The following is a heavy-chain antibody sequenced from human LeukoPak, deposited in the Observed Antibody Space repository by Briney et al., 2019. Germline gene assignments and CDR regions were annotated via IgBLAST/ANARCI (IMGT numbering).Heavy chain of an antibody. Sequence: PGGSLRLSCAASGFTFSIYALHWVRQAPGKGLEWVAIISYDGSKKYYADSVKGRFTVSRDNSKNTLYLQMNTLRAEDTALYYCARDFSPLPRTDFWSPLDYWGQGTLVTVSS. D-gene: IGHD3-3*01. CDR3: ARDFSPLPRTDFWSPLDY. CDR1: GFTFSIYA. CDR2: ISYDGSKK. V-gene: IGHV3-30*04. J-gene: IGHJ4*02.